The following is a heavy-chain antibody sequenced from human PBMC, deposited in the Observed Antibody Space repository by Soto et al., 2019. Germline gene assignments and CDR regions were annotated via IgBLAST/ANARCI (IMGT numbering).Heavy chain of an antibody. D-gene: IGHD5-18*01. V-gene: IGHV1-69*08. Sequence: QVQLVQSGAEVKKPGSSVKVSCKASGGTFSSYTISWVRQVPGQGLEWMGRIIPILGIANYAQKFQGRVTITADKSTSTAYMELSSLRSEDTAVYYCARDDGGYSYGTDYWGQGTLVTVSS. CDR3: ARDDGGYSYGTDY. CDR1: GGTFSSYT. CDR2: IIPILGIA. J-gene: IGHJ4*02.